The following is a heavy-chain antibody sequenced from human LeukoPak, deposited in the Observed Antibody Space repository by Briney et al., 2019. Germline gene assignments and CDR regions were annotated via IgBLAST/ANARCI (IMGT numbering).Heavy chain of an antibody. V-gene: IGHV1-8*01. Sequence: ASVKVSCKASGYTFTSYDINWVRQATGQGLEWMGWMNPNSGNTGYAQKFQGRVTMTRNTSISTAYMELSSLRSEDTAVYYCARVFPRAATPDYWGQGTLVTVSS. J-gene: IGHJ4*02. CDR1: GYTFTSYD. CDR2: MNPNSGNT. D-gene: IGHD2-15*01. CDR3: ARVFPRAATPDY.